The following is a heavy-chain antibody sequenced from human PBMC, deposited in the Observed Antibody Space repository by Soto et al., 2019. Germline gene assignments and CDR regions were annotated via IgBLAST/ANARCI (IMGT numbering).Heavy chain of an antibody. CDR3: ARHSVAGTITVPFDY. V-gene: IGHV5-10-1*01. CDR2: IDPSDSYT. J-gene: IGHJ4*02. D-gene: IGHD6-19*01. Sequence: GESLKISCKGSGYSFTSYWISWVRQMPGKGLEWMGRIDPSDSYTNYSPSFQGHVTISADKSISTAYLQWSSLKASDTAMYYCARHSVAGTITVPFDYWGQGTLVTVSS. CDR1: GYSFTSYW.